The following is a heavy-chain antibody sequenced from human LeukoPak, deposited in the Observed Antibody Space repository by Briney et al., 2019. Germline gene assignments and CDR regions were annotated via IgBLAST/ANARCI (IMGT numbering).Heavy chain of an antibody. J-gene: IGHJ5*02. CDR2: ISPKSDFI. Sequence: GSLKLSCAGSGFSFNYYDMNWVRQAPGEGLEWVSSISPKSDFIYYSDSVRGRFTISRDNAENSLYLQMNSLRAEDTAVYYCARADCSSSTCYLRRSWFDPWGQGTLVTVSS. CDR3: ARADCSSSTCYLRRSWFDP. CDR1: GFSFNYYD. D-gene: IGHD2-2*01. V-gene: IGHV3-21*01.